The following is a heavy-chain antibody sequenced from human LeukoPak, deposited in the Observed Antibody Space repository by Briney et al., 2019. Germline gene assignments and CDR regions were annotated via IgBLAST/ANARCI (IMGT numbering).Heavy chain of an antibody. CDR2: INPHSGGT. D-gene: IGHD3-9*01. CDR3: ARAKGDLFNGFYFDY. V-gene: IGHV1-2*04. J-gene: IGHJ4*02. Sequence: ASVKVSCKASGYTLTNYALSWVRQAPGQGLEWMGWINPHSGGTNSAQRFQGWVTMTRDTSISTAYIELSRLTSDDTAIYYCARAKGDLFNGFYFDYWGQGTLITVSS. CDR1: GYTLTNYA.